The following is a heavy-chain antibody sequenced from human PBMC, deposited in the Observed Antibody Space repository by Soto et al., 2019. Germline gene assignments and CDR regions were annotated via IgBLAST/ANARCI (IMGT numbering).Heavy chain of an antibody. CDR1: GFTFSSYD. CDR2: ISSNGGTT. CDR3: VRRVSGNYDY. V-gene: IGHV3-64*01. J-gene: IGHJ4*02. Sequence: EVQLAESEGGMVQPAGSLRLSCVASGFTFSSYDMHWVRQAPGKGLEYVSSISSNGGTTYYGNSVKGRFTISRDNSKNTLYLQMGSLRAEDMAVYYCVRRVSGNYDYWGQGTLVTVSS. D-gene: IGHD1-7*01.